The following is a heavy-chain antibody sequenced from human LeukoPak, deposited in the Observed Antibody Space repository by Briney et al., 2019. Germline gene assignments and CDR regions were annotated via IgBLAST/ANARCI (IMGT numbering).Heavy chain of an antibody. V-gene: IGHV1-18*01. J-gene: IGHJ4*02. Sequence: ASVKLSCKASVSTVTSYGISWGRQAPGQGLERMGWISAYNGNTNYAQNPQGRVTMTTGTSTSTAYMELRNLRSDDTAVYYCPRDSGIAARYFDYWGQGTLVTVSS. CDR3: PRDSGIAARYFDY. CDR2: ISAYNGNT. CDR1: VSTVTSYG. D-gene: IGHD6-6*01.